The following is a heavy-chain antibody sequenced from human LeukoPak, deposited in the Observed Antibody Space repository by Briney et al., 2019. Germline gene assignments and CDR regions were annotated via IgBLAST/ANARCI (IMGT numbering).Heavy chain of an antibody. CDR1: GFTFSSYA. D-gene: IGHD3-16*01. V-gene: IGHV3-23*01. CDR2: ISGSGGST. J-gene: IGHJ4*02. CDR3: AKDLVYDSFDY. Sequence: GGSLRLSCAASGFTFSSYALSWVRQAPGKGLEWVSAISGSGGSTYYADSVKGQFTISRDNSKNTLYLQMNSLRAEDTAVYYCAKDLVYDSFDYRGQGTLVTVSS.